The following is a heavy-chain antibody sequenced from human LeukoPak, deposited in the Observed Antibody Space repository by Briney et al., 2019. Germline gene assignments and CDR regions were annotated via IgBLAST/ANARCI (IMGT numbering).Heavy chain of an antibody. CDR1: GGSFSGYY. CDR2: INHSGST. Sequence: SETLSLTCAVYGGSFSGYYWSWIRQPPGKGLEWIGEINHSGSTNYNPSLKSRVTISVDTSKNQFSLKLSSVTAADTAVYYCARVYSSSWPAYFDYWGQGTLVTVSS. CDR3: ARVYSSSWPAYFDY. J-gene: IGHJ4*02. D-gene: IGHD6-13*01. V-gene: IGHV4-34*01.